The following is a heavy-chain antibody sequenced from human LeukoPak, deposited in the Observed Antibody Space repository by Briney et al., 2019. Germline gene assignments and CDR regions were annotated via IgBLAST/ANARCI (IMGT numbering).Heavy chain of an antibody. CDR2: INHSGST. Sequence: SETLSLTCAVYGGSLSAYYWSWIRQPPGKGLEWIGEINHSGSTNYNPSLKSRVTISGDTSKNQFSLKLSSVTAAGTAVYYCVRRFSDYDSGDYWGQGTLVIVSS. CDR3: VRRFSDYDSGDY. V-gene: IGHV4-34*01. CDR1: GGSLSAYY. J-gene: IGHJ4*02. D-gene: IGHD5-12*01.